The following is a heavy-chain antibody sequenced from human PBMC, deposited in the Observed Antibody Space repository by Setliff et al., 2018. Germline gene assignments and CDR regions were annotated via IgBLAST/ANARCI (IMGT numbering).Heavy chain of an antibody. CDR1: GFTFSGYS. V-gene: IGHV3-48*01. Sequence: GGSLRLSCAASGFTFSGYSMNWVRQAPGKGLEWVSCISGSSHNISYGDSGKGRFTISRNKAKNSLYLQMNSLRADDTAVYYCARVYAYIYGFDSWGQGTQVTVSS. D-gene: IGHD5-18*01. CDR3: ARVYAYIYGFDS. CDR2: ISGSSHNI. J-gene: IGHJ4*02.